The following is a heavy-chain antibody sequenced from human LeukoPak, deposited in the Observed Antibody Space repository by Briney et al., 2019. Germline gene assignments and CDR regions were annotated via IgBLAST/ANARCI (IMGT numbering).Heavy chain of an antibody. Sequence: GGSLRLSCAASGFTFSSSAMSWVRQAPGKGLEWVSFISGSGASTYYADSVKGRFTISRDNSNNTLFLQMNSLTFDDTAVYYCAKEGLSGYWYFDLWGRGTLVTVSS. D-gene: IGHD1-26*01. CDR2: ISGSGAST. CDR1: GFTFSSSA. J-gene: IGHJ2*01. CDR3: AKEGLSGYWYFDL. V-gene: IGHV3-23*01.